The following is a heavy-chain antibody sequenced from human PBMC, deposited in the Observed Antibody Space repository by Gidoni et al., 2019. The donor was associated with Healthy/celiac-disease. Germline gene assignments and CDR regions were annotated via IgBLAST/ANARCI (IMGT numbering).Heavy chain of an antibody. CDR2: INPSGGST. V-gene: IGHV1-46*01. J-gene: IGHJ4*02. CDR1: GYTFTSYY. D-gene: IGHD3-22*01. Sequence: QVQLVQSGAEVKKPRASVKVSCKASGYTFTSYYMHWVRQAPGQGLEWMGIINPSGGSTSYAQKFQGRVTMTRDTSTSTVYMELSSLRSEDTAVYYCARAASYYDSSRYYFDYWGQGTLVTVSS. CDR3: ARAASYYDSSRYYFDY.